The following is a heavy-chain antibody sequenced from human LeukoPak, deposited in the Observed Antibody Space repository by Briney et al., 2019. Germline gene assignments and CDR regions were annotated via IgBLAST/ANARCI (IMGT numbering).Heavy chain of an antibody. D-gene: IGHD2-8*02. CDR3: ARDGESGYCWGSAFYWYFDL. CDR2: ISAYNGNT. V-gene: IGHV1-18*01. CDR1: GYTFTSYG. Sequence: ASVKVSCKASGYTFTSYGISWVRQAPGQGLEWMGWISAYNGNTNYAQKLQGRVTMTTDTSTSTAYMELRSLRSDDTAVYYCARDGESGYCWGSAFYWYFDLWGRGTLVTVSS. J-gene: IGHJ2*01.